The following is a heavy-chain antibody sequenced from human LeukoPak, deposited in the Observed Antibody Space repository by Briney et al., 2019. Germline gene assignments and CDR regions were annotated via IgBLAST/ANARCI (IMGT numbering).Heavy chain of an antibody. V-gene: IGHV1-2*02. J-gene: IGHJ1*01. Sequence: ASVKVSCKASGYTFTGYYMHWVRQAPGQGLEWMGWINPNSGGTNYAQKFQGRVTMTRDTSISTAYMELSRLRSDDTAVYYCARELRTPGIAAALQHWGQGALVTVSS. CDR1: GYTFTGYY. CDR3: ARELRTPGIAAALQH. CDR2: INPNSGGT. D-gene: IGHD6-13*01.